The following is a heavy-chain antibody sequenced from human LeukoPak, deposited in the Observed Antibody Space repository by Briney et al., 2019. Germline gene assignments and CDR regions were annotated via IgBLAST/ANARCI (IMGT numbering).Heavy chain of an antibody. CDR3: ARDLA. V-gene: IGHV3-30*03. Sequence: GGSLRLSCAAPGFKFSSYGMHWVRQAPGKGLEWVAVISYDGSNKYYADSVKGRFTISRDNSKNTLYLQMNSLRAEDTAVYYCARDLAWGQGTLVTVSS. J-gene: IGHJ5*02. CDR1: GFKFSSYG. CDR2: ISYDGSNK.